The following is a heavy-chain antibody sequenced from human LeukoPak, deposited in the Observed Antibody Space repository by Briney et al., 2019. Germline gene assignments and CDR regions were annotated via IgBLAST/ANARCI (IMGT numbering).Heavy chain of an antibody. J-gene: IGHJ6*02. D-gene: IGHD3-9*01. CDR3: ARDGDYDILTGRDGAYGMDV. Sequence: SETLSLTCTVSGGSISSYYWSWIRQPAGKGLEWIGRIYTSGSTNYNPSLKCRVTMSVDTSKNQFSLKLSSVTAADTAVYYCARDGDYDILTGRDGAYGMDVWGQGTTVTVSS. CDR2: IYTSGST. CDR1: GGSISSYY. V-gene: IGHV4-4*07.